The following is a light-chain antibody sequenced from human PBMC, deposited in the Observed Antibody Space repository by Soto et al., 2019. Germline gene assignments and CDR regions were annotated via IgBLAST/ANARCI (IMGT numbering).Light chain of an antibody. CDR2: GAS. Sequence: EIVMTQSPATLSVSPGERATLSCRASQSVSRNLAWYQQKPGQAPRFFIYGASTRATGIPARFSGSGSGTEFTLTISSLKYEDFAVYYCQQYNNWTPTFGQGTKVDIK. J-gene: IGKJ1*01. V-gene: IGKV3D-15*01. CDR3: QQYNNWTPT. CDR1: QSVSRN.